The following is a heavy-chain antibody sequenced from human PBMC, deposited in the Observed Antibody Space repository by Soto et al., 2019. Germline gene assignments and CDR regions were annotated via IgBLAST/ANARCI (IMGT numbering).Heavy chain of an antibody. CDR3: ANPPPTMESTIYYYYGMDV. J-gene: IGHJ6*02. V-gene: IGHV3-23*01. CDR2: ISGSGGST. CDR1: GFTFSNYA. Sequence: EVQLLESGGGLVQPGGSLRLSCAASGFTFSNYAMTWVRQAPGKGLEWVLAISGSGGSTYYADSVKGRFTISRDNSKNTLYLQMDSLRAEDTAVYYCANPPPTMESTIYYYYGMDVWGQGTTVTVSS. D-gene: IGHD1-26*01.